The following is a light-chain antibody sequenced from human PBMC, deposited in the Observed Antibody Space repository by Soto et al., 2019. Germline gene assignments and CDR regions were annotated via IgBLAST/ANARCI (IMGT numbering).Light chain of an antibody. J-gene: IGLJ1*01. CDR2: LNSDGSH. Sequence: QPVLTQSPSASASLGASVKLTCTLSSGHSSYAIAWHQQQPEKGPRYLMKLNSDGSHSKGDGIPDRFSGSSSGAERYLTISRLQSEDEADYYCQTWGPGLHVFGTGTKVTVL. V-gene: IGLV4-69*01. CDR1: SGHSSYA. CDR3: QTWGPGLHV.